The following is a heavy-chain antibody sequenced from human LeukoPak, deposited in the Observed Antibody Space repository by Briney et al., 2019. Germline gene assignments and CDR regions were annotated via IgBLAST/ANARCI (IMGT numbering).Heavy chain of an antibody. CDR2: ILEDGSYQ. J-gene: IGHJ4*02. CDR1: GFTFSNYA. CDR3: ARVQGGGYRTADY. V-gene: IGHV3-30*04. D-gene: IGHD1-14*01. Sequence: PWGSLRLSCAASGFTFSNYAMHWVRQAPGKGLDWVAVILEDGSYQYYADSVKGRFTISRDNSKNTLFLQMNSLRGEDTAMYYCARVQGGGYRTADYWGQGTLVTVSS.